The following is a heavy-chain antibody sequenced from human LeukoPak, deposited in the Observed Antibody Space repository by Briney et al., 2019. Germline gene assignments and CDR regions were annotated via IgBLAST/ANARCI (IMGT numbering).Heavy chain of an antibody. CDR3: AGEVTTGY. D-gene: IGHD4-11*01. CDR1: GFTFSSYW. V-gene: IGHV3-48*04. Sequence: GGSLRLSCAASGFTFSSYWMHWVRQAPGWGLEWVSYISSSGDTRYYADSVKGRFTISRDNAKNSLYLQMNSLRAEDTAVYYCAGEVTTGYWGQGTLVTVSS. CDR2: ISSSGDTR. J-gene: IGHJ4*02.